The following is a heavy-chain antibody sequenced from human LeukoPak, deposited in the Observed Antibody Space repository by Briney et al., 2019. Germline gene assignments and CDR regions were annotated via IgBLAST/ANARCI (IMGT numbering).Heavy chain of an antibody. CDR1: GFTFSDYY. D-gene: IGHD4-17*01. V-gene: IGHV3-11*04. CDR3: ARADRDYGDYGVYYYYMDV. J-gene: IGHJ6*03. Sequence: PGGSLRLSCAASGFTFSDYYMTWIRQAPGKGLEWVSYISSSGSTIYYGDSVKGRFTISRDNAKTSLYLQMSSLRAEDMAVYYCARADRDYGDYGVYYYYMDVWGKGTTVTVSS. CDR2: ISSSGSTI.